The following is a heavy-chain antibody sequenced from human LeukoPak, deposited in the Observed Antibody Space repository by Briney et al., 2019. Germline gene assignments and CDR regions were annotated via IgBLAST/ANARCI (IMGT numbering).Heavy chain of an antibody. CDR2: IYYSGST. D-gene: IGHD1-26*01. CDR1: GGSISSGDYY. Sequence: SSQTLSLTCTVSGGSISSGDYYCSWIRQPPGKGLEWIGYIYYSGSTYYNPSLKSRVTISVDTSKNQFSLKLSSVTAADTAVYYCARVKVGYYYYMDVWGKGTTVTVSS. CDR3: ARVKVGYYYYMDV. J-gene: IGHJ6*03. V-gene: IGHV4-30-4*08.